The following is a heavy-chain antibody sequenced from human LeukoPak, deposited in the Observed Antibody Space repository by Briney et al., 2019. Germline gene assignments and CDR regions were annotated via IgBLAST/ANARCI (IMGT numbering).Heavy chain of an antibody. CDR1: GGSISSYY. CDR2: IYHSGST. J-gene: IGHJ4*02. CDR3: ARVDTAMVHIFDY. Sequence: SETLSLTCTVSGGSISSYYWGWIRQPPGKGLEWIGSIYHSGSTYYNPSLKSRVTISVDTSKNQFSLKLSSVTAADTAVYYCARVDTAMVHIFDYWGQGTLVTVSS. V-gene: IGHV4-38-2*02. D-gene: IGHD5-18*01.